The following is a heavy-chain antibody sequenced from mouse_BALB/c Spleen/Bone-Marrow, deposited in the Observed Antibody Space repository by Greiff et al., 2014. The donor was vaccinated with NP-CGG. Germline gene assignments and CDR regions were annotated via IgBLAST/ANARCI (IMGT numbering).Heavy chain of an antibody. V-gene: IGHV2-9*02. CDR3: ARITTATGAMDY. CDR1: GFSLTSYG. Sequence: QVQLQQSGPGLVAPSQSLSIICTVSGFSLTSYGVHWVRQPPGKGLEWLGVIWADGSTNYNSALMSRLSIRKDNSKSQVFLKMNSLQTDDTAMYYCARITTATGAMDYWGQGTSVTVSS. D-gene: IGHD1-2*01. CDR2: IWADGST. J-gene: IGHJ4*01.